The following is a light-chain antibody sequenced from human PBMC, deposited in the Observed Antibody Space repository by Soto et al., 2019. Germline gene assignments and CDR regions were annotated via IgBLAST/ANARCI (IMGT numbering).Light chain of an antibody. J-gene: IGKJ5*01. V-gene: IGKV1-5*01. CDR2: DVS. CDR3: QHYDSYPIT. Sequence: DIQMTQSPSTLSASVGDRVTITCRASQSISGWLAWYQQRPGKAPNLLIFDVSSLESGVPSRFSGSGYGTEFTLTISSLQPDDCATYYCQHYDSYPITVGQGTRLEIK. CDR1: QSISGW.